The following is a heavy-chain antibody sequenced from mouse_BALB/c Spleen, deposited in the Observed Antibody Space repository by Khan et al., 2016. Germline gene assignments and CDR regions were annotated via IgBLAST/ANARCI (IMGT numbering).Heavy chain of an antibody. CDR3: ARGHDGTMDY. V-gene: IGHV2-6-4*01. CDR1: GFSWSRYS. CDR2: IWGGGST. Sequence: VELVEPGPGLVAPSQSLSITCTVSGFSWSRYSVHWIRQPPGQGLEWLGMIWGGGSTDYNSALKSRRNINKDNSKSQVYLKINSLQTDDTAMYYCARGHDGTMDYWGQGTSVTVSS. J-gene: IGHJ4*01. D-gene: IGHD1-1*01.